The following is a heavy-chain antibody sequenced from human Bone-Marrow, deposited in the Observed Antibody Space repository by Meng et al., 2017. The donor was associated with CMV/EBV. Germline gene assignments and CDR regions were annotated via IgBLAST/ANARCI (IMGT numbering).Heavy chain of an antibody. Sequence: SETLSLTCTVSGGSISSGDYYWSWIRQPPGKGLEWIGYIYYSGSTYYNPSLKSRVTISVDTSKNQFSLKLSSVTAADTAVYYCARAKVEMATSLIHSPRYYYYYYGMDVWGQGTTVTVSS. CDR3: ARAKVEMATSLIHSPRYYYYYYGMDV. CDR1: GGSISSGDYY. J-gene: IGHJ6*02. D-gene: IGHD5-24*01. CDR2: IYYSGST. V-gene: IGHV4-30-4*08.